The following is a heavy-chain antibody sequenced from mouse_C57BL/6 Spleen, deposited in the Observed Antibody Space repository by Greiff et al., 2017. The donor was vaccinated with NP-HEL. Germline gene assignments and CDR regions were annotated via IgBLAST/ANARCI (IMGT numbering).Heavy chain of an antibody. CDR1: GYTFTSYW. CDR2: IDPSDSYT. D-gene: IGHD3-2*02. Sequence: VQLQQPGAELVKPGASVKLSCKASGYTFTSYWMQWVNQRPGQGLEWIGEIDPSDSYTNYNQKFKGKATLTVDTASSTAYMQLSSLTSEDSAVDYCARREVDSSGYCAYWGQGTLVTVSA. CDR3: ARREVDSSGYCAY. J-gene: IGHJ3*01. V-gene: IGHV1-50*01.